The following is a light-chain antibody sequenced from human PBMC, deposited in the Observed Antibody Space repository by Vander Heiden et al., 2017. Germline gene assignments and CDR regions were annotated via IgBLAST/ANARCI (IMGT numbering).Light chain of an antibody. Sequence: QSALTQPLSASGSPGQSVTISCSGRYSTVGTYKYVSGYQQHPGKAPKLMIYEVNKRPSGVPDRCSGSKSGNTAALTVSGLQADDEADYYCSSYAGGNQGVFGGGTKLTVL. V-gene: IGLV2-8*01. J-gene: IGLJ3*02. CDR2: EVN. CDR1: YSTVGTYKY. CDR3: SSYAGGNQGV.